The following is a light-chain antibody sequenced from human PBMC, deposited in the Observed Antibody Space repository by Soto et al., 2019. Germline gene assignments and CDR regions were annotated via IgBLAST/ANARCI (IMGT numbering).Light chain of an antibody. J-gene: IGKJ1*01. CDR3: QQSNNWPPWS. Sequence: ILMTQSPATLSVSPGERATLSCRASQSVSNNLAWYQQKPGQAPRLLIYDASTRATGIPARFIGSGSGTEFTRSISGLQSEDFAVYYCQQSNNWPPWSFGQGTKVEIK. CDR2: DAS. V-gene: IGKV3-15*01. CDR1: QSVSNN.